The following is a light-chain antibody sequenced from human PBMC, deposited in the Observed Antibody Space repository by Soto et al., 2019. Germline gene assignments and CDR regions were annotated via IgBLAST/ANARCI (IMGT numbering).Light chain of an antibody. CDR1: QSVSSNF. CDR2: GAS. Sequence: VLAQSPGTLSLSPGERATLACRASQSVSSNFLACYQHKVGQAPRLLMYGASIRAAGTPDRFSGSGSGTDFTLTISRVEPEDFAVYYCQHFGGSPPKYTFGQGTKLEI. J-gene: IGKJ2*01. CDR3: QHFGGSPPKYT. V-gene: IGKV3-20*01.